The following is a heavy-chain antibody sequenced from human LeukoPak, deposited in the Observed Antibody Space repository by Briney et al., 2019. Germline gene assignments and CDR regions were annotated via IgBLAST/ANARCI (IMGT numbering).Heavy chain of an antibody. CDR1: GGSISSYY. CDR3: ATDNYYDSSGYYGSLDY. D-gene: IGHD3-22*01. J-gene: IGHJ4*02. CDR2: IYYSGST. Sequence: PSETLSLTCTVSGGSISSYYWSWIRQPPGKGLEWIGYIYYSGSTNYNPSLKSRVTISVDTSKNQFSLKLSSVTAADTAVYYCATDNYYDSSGYYGSLDYWGQGTLVTVSS. V-gene: IGHV4-59*01.